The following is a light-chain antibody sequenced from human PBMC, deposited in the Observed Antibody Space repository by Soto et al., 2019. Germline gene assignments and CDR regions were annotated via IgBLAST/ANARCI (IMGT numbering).Light chain of an antibody. V-gene: IGKV1-5*03. CDR2: KAS. J-gene: IGKJ1*01. CDR1: QTISSW. CDR3: QHYNSYSEA. Sequence: DIQMTQSPSTLSGSVGDRVTITCRASQTISSWLAWYQQKPGKAPKLLIYKASTLKSGVPSRFSGSGSGTEFTLTISSLQPDDFATYHCQHYNSYSEAFGQGTKVKLK.